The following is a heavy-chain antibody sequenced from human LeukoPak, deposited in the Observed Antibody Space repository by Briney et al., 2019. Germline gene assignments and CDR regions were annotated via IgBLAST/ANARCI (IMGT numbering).Heavy chain of an antibody. CDR3: ARAAGRGWNDVGWFDP. CDR2: ISSSSSYI. D-gene: IGHD1-1*01. Sequence: GESLKISCAASGFTFSSYSMNWVRQAPGKGLEWVSSISSSSSYIYYADSVKGRFTISRDNAKNSLYLQMNSLRAEDTAVYYCARAAGRGWNDVGWFDPWGQGTLVTVSS. V-gene: IGHV3-21*01. J-gene: IGHJ5*02. CDR1: GFTFSSYS.